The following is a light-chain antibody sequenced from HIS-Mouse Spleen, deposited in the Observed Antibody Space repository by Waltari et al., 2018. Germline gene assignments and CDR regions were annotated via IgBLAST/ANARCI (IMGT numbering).Light chain of an antibody. CDR1: SRDVGRYNL. CDR2: EGS. J-gene: IGLJ2*01. V-gene: IGLV2-23*01. Sequence: QSALTQPASVSGSPGQSITIPCTGTSRDVGRYNLVFWYQQQPGKAPKLMIYEGSKRPSGVSNRFSGSKSGNTASLTISGLQAEDEADYYCCSYAGSSTVVFGGGTKLTVL. CDR3: CSYAGSSTVV.